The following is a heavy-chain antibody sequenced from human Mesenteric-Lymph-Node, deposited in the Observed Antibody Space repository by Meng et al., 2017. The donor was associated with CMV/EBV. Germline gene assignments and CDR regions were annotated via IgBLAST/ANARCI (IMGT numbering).Heavy chain of an antibody. Sequence: SETLSLTCTVSGYSISSGYYWGWIRQPPGKGLEWIGDIYHTESTYYNASLMSRVTISVDTSKNQFSLKLSSVTAADTAVYYCARRIIQLPLFFDSWGRGTLVTVSS. D-gene: IGHD1-1*01. J-gene: IGHJ4*02. V-gene: IGHV4-38-2*02. CDR1: GYSISSGYY. CDR3: ARRIIQLPLFFDS. CDR2: IYHTEST.